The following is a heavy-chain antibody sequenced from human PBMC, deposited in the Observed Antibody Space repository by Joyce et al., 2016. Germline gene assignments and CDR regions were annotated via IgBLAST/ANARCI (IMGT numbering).Heavy chain of an antibody. CDR2: CDPYSGGK. CDR3: AKTRPPVMTTKWADH. Sequence: VQLVQSGAEVKKPGASVKVSCKASGYRFSGYYIHWVRQAPGQGLEWMGWCDPYSGGKKYAQKFQGRVTMTRDTSISTAYMELTGLRSDDTAVYFCAKTRPPVMTTKWADHWGQGTLVTVSS. D-gene: IGHD4-17*01. J-gene: IGHJ4*02. CDR1: GYRFSGYY. V-gene: IGHV1-2*02.